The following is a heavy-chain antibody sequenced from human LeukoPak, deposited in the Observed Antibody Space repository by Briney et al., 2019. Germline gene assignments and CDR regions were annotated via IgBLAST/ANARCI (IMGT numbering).Heavy chain of an antibody. CDR3: TRWAGFIDS. CDR1: GFTFRNYW. CDR2: IKQDGSKE. J-gene: IGHJ5*01. V-gene: IGHV3-7*01. Sequence: GGSLRLSCAASGFTFRNYWMSWVRQAPGKGPEWVANIKQDGSKEEYVDSVKGRFTISRDNANNSLSLQMNGLRVEDTAVYYCTRWAGFIDSWGQGTLVTVSS. D-gene: IGHD3-10*01.